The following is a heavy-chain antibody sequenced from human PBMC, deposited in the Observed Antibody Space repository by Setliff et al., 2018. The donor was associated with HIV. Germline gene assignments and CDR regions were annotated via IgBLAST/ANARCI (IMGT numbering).Heavy chain of an antibody. CDR1: GGSFSGYY. CDR3: AAASSWDPLLDY. CDR2: INHSGST. V-gene: IGHV4-34*01. Sequence: SETLSLTCAVYGGSFSGYYWSWIRRPPGKGLEWIGEINHSGSTNYNPSLKSRVTISVDTSMDQFSLKLNSVTAADTAVYYCAAASSWDPLLDYWGQGTLVTVSS. D-gene: IGHD6-13*01. J-gene: IGHJ4*02.